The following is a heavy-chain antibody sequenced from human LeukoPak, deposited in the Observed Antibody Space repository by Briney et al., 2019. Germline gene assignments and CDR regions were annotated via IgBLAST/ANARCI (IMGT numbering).Heavy chain of an antibody. V-gene: IGHV3-23*01. D-gene: IGHD3-9*01. Sequence: PGGSLRLSCAASGFTFSSYEMNWVRQAPGKGLEWVSTISLRADSTFYADSVKGRFTISRDNSKNSLYLQVNSLRAADTAVYYCARLLRENRYNDTLTAYYTDYFYFGMDVWGQGTTVTVSS. CDR1: GFTFSSYE. CDR2: ISLRADST. J-gene: IGHJ6*02. CDR3: ARLLRENRYNDTLTAYYTDYFYFGMDV.